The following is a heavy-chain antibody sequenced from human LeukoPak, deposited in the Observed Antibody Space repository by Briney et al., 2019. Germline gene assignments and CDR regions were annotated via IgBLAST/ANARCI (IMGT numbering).Heavy chain of an antibody. CDR2: IYPGDSGP. CDR3: GMSGDRVPLQDDCFDG. V-gene: IGHV5-51*01. D-gene: IGHD1-26*01. CDR1: GYSFTSYC. J-gene: IGHJ3*01. Sequence: GESLKISCKVSGYSFTSYCIGWVRRMPGKGLEWMGIIYPGDSGPTYSPSFQGQVTISVDKSINTAYLQWSSLQASDTAMYYCGMSGDRVPLQDDCFDGWGQGTMVTVST.